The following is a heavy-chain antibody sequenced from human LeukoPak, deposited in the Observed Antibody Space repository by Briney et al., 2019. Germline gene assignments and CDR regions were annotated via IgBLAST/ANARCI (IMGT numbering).Heavy chain of an antibody. CDR3: ARRDTSGSLFWFDP. Sequence: GESLKISCEGPGYSFTSYWIAWVRQMPGKGLEWMAMMYPGDSDTRYSPSFQGQVTISVDKSISTAYLQWNSLKASDTGMYYCARRDTSGSLFWFDPWGQGTLVTVSS. CDR1: GYSFTSYW. CDR2: MYPGDSDT. V-gene: IGHV5-51*01. D-gene: IGHD3-10*01. J-gene: IGHJ5*02.